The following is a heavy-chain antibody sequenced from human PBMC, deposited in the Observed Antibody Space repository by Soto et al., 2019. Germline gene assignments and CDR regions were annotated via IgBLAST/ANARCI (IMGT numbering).Heavy chain of an antibody. CDR2: IDPSDSYT. V-gene: IGHV5-10-1*01. CDR3: ARLYYYDRSGYLYYFDY. Sequence: PGESLKISCKGSGYSFTSYWISWVRQMPGKGLEWMGRIDPSDSYTNYSPSFQGHVTISADKSISTAYLQWSSLKASDTAMYYCARLYYYDRSGYLYYFDYWGQGTLVTVYS. CDR1: GYSFTSYW. J-gene: IGHJ4*02. D-gene: IGHD3-22*01.